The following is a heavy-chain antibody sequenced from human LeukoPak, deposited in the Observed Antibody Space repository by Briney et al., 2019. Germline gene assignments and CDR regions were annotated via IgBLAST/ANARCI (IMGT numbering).Heavy chain of an antibody. CDR3: AKWDFDY. V-gene: IGHV3-30*18. J-gene: IGHJ4*02. Sequence: PGGSLRLSCAASGFTFSGYGMHWVRQAPGRGLEWVAVISYDGSYKYYADSVQGRFTISRDNSKNTLYLQMNSLRPDDTAVYYCAKWDFDYWGQGTPVTVSS. CDR1: GFTFSGYG. CDR2: ISYDGSYK.